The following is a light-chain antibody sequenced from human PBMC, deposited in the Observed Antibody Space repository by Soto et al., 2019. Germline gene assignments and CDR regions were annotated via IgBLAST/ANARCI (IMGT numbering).Light chain of an antibody. J-gene: IGKJ5*01. Sequence: EIVFTQSPGTLSLSQLERSSLSCRTSQTVNSFLAWYDQKPGQAPRLLIYGASTRAAGIPDRFSGSGSGTDFTLTISRLEPEDFAVYYCQQYVSSPPTFGQGT. CDR1: QTVNSF. V-gene: IGKV3-20*01. CDR3: QQYVSSPPT. CDR2: GAS.